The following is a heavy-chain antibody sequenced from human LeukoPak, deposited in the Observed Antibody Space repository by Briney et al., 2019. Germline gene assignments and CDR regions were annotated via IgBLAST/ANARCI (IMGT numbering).Heavy chain of an antibody. V-gene: IGHV4-59*08. CDR1: GGSISSYY. Sequence: PSETLSLTCTVSGGSISSYYRSWIRQPPGKGLEWIGYIYYSGSTNYNPSLKSRVTISVDTSKNQFSLKLSSVTAADTAVYYCARRRHPGSPFDYWGQGTLVTVSS. CDR2: IYYSGST. J-gene: IGHJ4*02. D-gene: IGHD2-15*01. CDR3: ARRRHPGSPFDY.